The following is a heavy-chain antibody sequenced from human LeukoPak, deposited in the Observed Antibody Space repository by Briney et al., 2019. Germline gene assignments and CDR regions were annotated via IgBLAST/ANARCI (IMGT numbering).Heavy chain of an antibody. D-gene: IGHD3-10*01. V-gene: IGHV4-61*02. CDR1: GGSISSGSYY. CDR3: ARGRFRGVLDY. Sequence: PSETLSLTCTVSGGSISSGSYYWSWIRQPAGKGLEWIGRIYTSGSTNYNPSLKSRVTISVDTSKNQFSLKLSSVTAADTAVYYCARGRFRGVLDYWGQGTLVTVSS. CDR2: IYTSGST. J-gene: IGHJ4*02.